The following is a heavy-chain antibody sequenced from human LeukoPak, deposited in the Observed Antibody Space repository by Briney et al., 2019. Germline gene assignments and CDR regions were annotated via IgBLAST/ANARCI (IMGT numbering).Heavy chain of an antibody. V-gene: IGHV1-18*01. CDR2: ISAYNGNT. J-gene: IGHJ6*02. D-gene: IGHD4-17*01. Sequence: ASVKVSCKASGYTFTSYGISWVRQAPGQGLEWMGWISAYNGNTNYAQKLQGRVTMTTDTSTSTAYMELSSLRSEDTAVYYCARDPYDYGDYGMDVWGQGTTVTVSS. CDR3: ARDPYDYGDYGMDV. CDR1: GYTFTSYG.